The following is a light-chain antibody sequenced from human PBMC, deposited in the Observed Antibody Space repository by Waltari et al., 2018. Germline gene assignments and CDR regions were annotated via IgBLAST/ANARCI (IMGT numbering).Light chain of an antibody. CDR3: QQYDNPPYT. V-gene: IGKV1-33*01. J-gene: IGKJ2*01. Sequence: DIQMTQSPSSLSASVGDRVTITCQASHDISNHLNWYQQKPGKAPNLVIYDASNLETGVPSRFSGSGSGTDFTFTIASLQPEDIATYHCQQYDNPPYTFGQGTKLEI. CDR1: HDISNH. CDR2: DAS.